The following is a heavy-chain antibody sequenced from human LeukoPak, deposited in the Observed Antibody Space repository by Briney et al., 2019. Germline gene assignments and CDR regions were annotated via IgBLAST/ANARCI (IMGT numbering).Heavy chain of an antibody. CDR3: ARALSMTNWFDP. J-gene: IGHJ5*02. V-gene: IGHV4-31*03. D-gene: IGHD2-2*01. Sequence: PSETLSLTCTVSGGSISSGGYYWNWIRQHPGKGLEWIGYIYYSGSTYYNPSLKSRVTISVDTSKNQFSLKLSSVTAADTAVYYCARALSMTNWFDPWGQGTLVTVSS. CDR1: GGSISSGGYY. CDR2: IYYSGST.